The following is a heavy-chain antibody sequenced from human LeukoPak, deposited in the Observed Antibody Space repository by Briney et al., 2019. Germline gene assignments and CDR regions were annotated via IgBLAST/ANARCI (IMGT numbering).Heavy chain of an antibody. CDR2: ISSGSTSI. CDR1: GFSFCCYS. V-gene: IGHV3-21*01. J-gene: IGHJ5*02. CDR3: ARVTGTTAGDH. Sequence: GGSLRRSCAASGFSFCCYSMDWVGHAPGKGLEWVSSISSGSTSIYYADSVKGRFPISRDNAKNSLYLQMNSLRAEDTAVYYCARVTGTTAGDHWGQGTLVSVSS. D-gene: IGHD1-1*01.